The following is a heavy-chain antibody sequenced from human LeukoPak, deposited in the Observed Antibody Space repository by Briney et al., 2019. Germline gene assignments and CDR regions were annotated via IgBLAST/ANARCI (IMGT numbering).Heavy chain of an antibody. D-gene: IGHD3-3*01. CDR2: INHSGST. V-gene: IGHV4-34*01. CDR3: AGTNSRFLEWLLYPDYYGMDV. CDR1: GGSFSGYY. Sequence: SETLSLTCAVYGGSFSGYYWSWIRQPPGKGLEWSGEINHSGSTNYNPSLKSRVTISVDTSKNQFSLKLSSVTAADTAVYYCAGTNSRFLEWLLYPDYYGMDVWGQGTTVTVSS. J-gene: IGHJ6*02.